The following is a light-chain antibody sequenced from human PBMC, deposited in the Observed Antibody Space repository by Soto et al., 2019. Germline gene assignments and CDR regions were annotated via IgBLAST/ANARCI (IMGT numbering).Light chain of an antibody. J-gene: IGLJ2*01. Sequence: SYELTQPPSVSVAPGRTASITCGGNNIEGISVHWYQQKPGQAPVLVVFDDSDRPSGIPERFSGSNSGNTATLTISRVEAGDEADYYCQVWDMTTYHVVFGGGTQLTVL. V-gene: IGLV3-21*02. CDR1: NIEGIS. CDR2: DDS. CDR3: QVWDMTTYHVV.